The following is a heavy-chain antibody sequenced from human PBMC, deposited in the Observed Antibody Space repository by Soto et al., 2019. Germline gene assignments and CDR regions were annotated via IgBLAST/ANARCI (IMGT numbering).Heavy chain of an antibody. Sequence: GESLKISCKGSGYSFTSYWVGWVRQMPGKGLEWMGIMDPGQSTPRYSPSFQGKVTISADKSTRSAYLQWSSLTASDTAMYSCAAPSDCSSTSCPSRSSSYYYYGMDVWGQGTTVTVSS. CDR2: MDPGQSTP. V-gene: IGHV5-51*01. CDR3: AAPSDCSSTSCPSRSSSYYYYGMDV. CDR1: GYSFTSYW. J-gene: IGHJ6*02. D-gene: IGHD2-2*01.